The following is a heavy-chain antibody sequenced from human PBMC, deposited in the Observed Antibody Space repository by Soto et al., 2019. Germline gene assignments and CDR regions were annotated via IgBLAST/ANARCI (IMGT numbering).Heavy chain of an antibody. J-gene: IGHJ3*02. CDR3: ARHVPDDAFDI. CDR1: GYSFTSYG. CDR2: IDPSDSYT. V-gene: IGHV5-10-1*01. Sequence: GESLKISCEGSGYSFTSYGISWVRQMPGKGLEWMGRIDPSDSYTNYSPSFQGHVTISADKSISTAYLQWSSLKASDTAMYYCARHVPDDAFDIWGQGTMVTVSS.